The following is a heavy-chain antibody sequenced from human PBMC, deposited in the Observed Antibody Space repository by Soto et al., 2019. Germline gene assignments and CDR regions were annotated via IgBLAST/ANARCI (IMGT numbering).Heavy chain of an antibody. CDR2: ISGTSSTI. D-gene: IGHD5-18*01. Sequence: PGGSLRLSCAASGFNFSTYNMNWVRQAPGKGLEWVSYISGTSSTIYYADSVKGRFTISRDNAKNSLYLQINSLRDEDTAVYYCERDHVETDMNSWGQGTLVTVSS. J-gene: IGHJ5*02. V-gene: IGHV3-48*02. CDR1: GFNFSTYN. CDR3: ERDHVETDMNS.